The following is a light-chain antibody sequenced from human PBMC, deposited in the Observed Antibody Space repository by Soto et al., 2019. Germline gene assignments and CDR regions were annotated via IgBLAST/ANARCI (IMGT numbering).Light chain of an antibody. CDR3: QSYDSSRSPLYV. V-gene: IGLV1-40*01. CDR2: ANN. J-gene: IGLJ1*01. CDR1: SSNIGAGYD. Sequence: QSVLTQPPSVSGAPGQMVSMSCTGSSSNIGAGYDVHWYQHLPGTAPKLLIYANNNRPSGVPDRFSGSKSGTSASLAITGLQAEDEADYYCQSYDSSRSPLYVFGTGTKVTVL.